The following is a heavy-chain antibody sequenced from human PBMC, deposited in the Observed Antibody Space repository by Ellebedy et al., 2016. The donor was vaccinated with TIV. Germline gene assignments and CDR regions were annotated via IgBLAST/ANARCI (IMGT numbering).Heavy chain of an antibody. Sequence: GESLKISCAAPGFTFSSYAMYWVRQAPGKGLEWVSVMSGSGHRTYYAASVKGRFTISRDNSKNTLYLQMNSLRAEDTAVYYCARDSILTMVRGVFADYWGQGTLVTVSS. D-gene: IGHD3-10*01. CDR2: MSGSGHRT. V-gene: IGHV3-23*01. J-gene: IGHJ4*02. CDR3: ARDSILTMVRGVFADY. CDR1: GFTFSSYA.